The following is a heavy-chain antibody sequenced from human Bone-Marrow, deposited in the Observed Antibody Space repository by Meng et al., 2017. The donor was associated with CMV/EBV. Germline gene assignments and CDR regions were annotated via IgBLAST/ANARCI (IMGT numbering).Heavy chain of an antibody. Sequence: GESLKISCAASGFTFSSYAMSWVRQAPGKGLEWVSVIYSGGSSTYYADSVKGRFTISRDNSKNTLYLQMNSLRAEDTAVYYCARGLREVVPAAMAVNWFDPWGQGTLVTGYS. D-gene: IGHD2-2*01. V-gene: IGHV3-23*03. CDR2: IYSGGSST. CDR1: GFTFSSYA. CDR3: ARGLREVVPAAMAVNWFDP. J-gene: IGHJ5*02.